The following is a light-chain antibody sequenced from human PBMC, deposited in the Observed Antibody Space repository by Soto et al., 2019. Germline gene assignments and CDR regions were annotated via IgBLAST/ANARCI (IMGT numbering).Light chain of an antibody. CDR2: DNN. Sequence: QSVLTQPPSVSAAPGQTVTISCSGSSSNIGNNYVSWYQQLPGTAPKLLIYDNNKRPSGIPDRFSGSKSGTSATLGITGLRTGDEADYYCGTWDSSLSAAVFGGGTQLTVL. CDR1: SSNIGNNY. V-gene: IGLV1-51*01. J-gene: IGLJ7*01. CDR3: GTWDSSLSAAV.